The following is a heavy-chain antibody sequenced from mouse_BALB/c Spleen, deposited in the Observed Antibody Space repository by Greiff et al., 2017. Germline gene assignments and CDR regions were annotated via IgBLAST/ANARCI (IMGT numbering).Heavy chain of an antibody. Sequence: VQLQESGAELAKPGASVKMSCKASGYTFTSYWMHWVKQRPGQGLEWIGYINPSTGYTEYNQKFKDKATLTADKSSSTAYMQLSSLTSEDSAVYYCAREAYADYWGQGTTLTVSS. J-gene: IGHJ2*01. CDR1: GYTFTSYW. D-gene: IGHD1-1*01. CDR2: INPSTGYT. V-gene: IGHV1-7*01. CDR3: AREAYADY.